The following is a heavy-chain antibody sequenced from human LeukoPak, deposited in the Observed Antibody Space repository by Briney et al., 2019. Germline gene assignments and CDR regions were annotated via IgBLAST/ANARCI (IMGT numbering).Heavy chain of an antibody. CDR2: IKSSGSP. CDR3: AGHHPRNTVDF. V-gene: IGHV4-39*01. D-gene: IGHD2/OR15-2a*01. J-gene: IGHJ4*02. Sequence: SETLSLTCTVSGDSISSSSNWWGWIRQPPGKGLEWIGHIKSSGSPNYNPPLKSRVTISVDTSKNQFSLKLSSVTAADTAVYYCAGHHPRNTVDFWGQGTLVTVSS. CDR1: GDSISSSSNW.